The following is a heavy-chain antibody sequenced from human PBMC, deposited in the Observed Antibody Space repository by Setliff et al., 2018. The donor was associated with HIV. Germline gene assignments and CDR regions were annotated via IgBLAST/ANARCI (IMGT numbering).Heavy chain of an antibody. Sequence: ASVKVSCKASGYSFTSYGVSWVRQAPGQGLEWMGWISAYNVNTNYAQKLQGRVAMTTDTSTSTAYMELRSLRSDDTAVYYCARGTTPLGWFDPWGQGTLVTVSS. D-gene: IGHD2-2*01. CDR3: ARGTTPLGWFDP. J-gene: IGHJ5*02. CDR1: GYSFTSYG. CDR2: ISAYNVNT. V-gene: IGHV1-18*01.